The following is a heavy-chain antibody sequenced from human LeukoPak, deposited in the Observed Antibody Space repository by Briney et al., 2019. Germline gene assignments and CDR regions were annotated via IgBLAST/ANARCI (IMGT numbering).Heavy chain of an antibody. CDR1: GFTFSSYS. Sequence: AGGSLRLSCAASGFTFSSYSMNWVRQAPGKGLEWVSSISSSSYIYYADSVKGRFTISRDNAKNSLYLQMNSLRAEDTAVYYCATPGRRYSSGWYNWFDPWGQGTLVTVSS. D-gene: IGHD6-19*01. CDR3: ATPGRRYSSGWYNWFDP. V-gene: IGHV3-21*01. CDR2: ISSSSYI. J-gene: IGHJ5*02.